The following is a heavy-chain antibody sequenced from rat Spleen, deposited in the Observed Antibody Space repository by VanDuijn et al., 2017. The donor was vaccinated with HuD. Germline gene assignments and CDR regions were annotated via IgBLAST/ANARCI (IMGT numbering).Heavy chain of an antibody. V-gene: IGHV5-46*01. CDR2: ITATGDNT. CDR3: ARDLDGYFDY. D-gene: IGHD1-12*03. J-gene: IGHJ2*01. Sequence: EVQLVESGGGLVQPGRSMKLSCAASGFLFSSFPMAWVRQAPTKGLEWVASITATGDNTYFRDSVKGRFTISRDNAKSTLSLQMNSLQSEDTTTYYCARDLDGYFDYWGQGVMVTVSS. CDR1: GFLFSSFP.